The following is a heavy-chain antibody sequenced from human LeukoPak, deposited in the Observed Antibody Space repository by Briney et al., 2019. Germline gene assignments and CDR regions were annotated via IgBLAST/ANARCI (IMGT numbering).Heavy chain of an antibody. CDR2: ISSGSGYT. Sequence: GGSLRLSCAASGFIFSDYYMSWIRQAPGKGLEWVSYISSGSGYTNYADSVKGRFTISRDNAKNSLYLQMSSLRAEDTAVYYCARSRRAINITVAEDRIEYFQHWGQGTLVTVPS. CDR1: GFIFSDYY. CDR3: ARSRRAINITVAEDRIEYFQH. D-gene: IGHD3-22*01. J-gene: IGHJ1*01. V-gene: IGHV3-11*03.